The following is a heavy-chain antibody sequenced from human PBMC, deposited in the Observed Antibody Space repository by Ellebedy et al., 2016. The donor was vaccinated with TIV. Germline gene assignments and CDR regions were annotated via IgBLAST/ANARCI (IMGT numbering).Heavy chain of an antibody. V-gene: IGHV3-48*03. J-gene: IGHJ4*02. CDR2: ISSGGDTI. Sequence: PGGSLRLSCAASGFTFSSYEMDWVRQAPGKGLEWILYISSGGDTIYYADSVKGRFTISRDNAKNSLYVQMNSLRAEDTAVYYCVRQDTDGDFNLDYWGQGTLVTVSS. D-gene: IGHD2-21*02. CDR1: GFTFSSYE. CDR3: VRQDTDGDFNLDY.